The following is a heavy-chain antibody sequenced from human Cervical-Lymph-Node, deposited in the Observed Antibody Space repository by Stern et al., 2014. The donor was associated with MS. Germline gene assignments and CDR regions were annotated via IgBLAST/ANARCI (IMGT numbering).Heavy chain of an antibody. Sequence: QVTLKESGPALVQPTQTLTLTCTFSGFSLSTSGMCVSWIRQPPGKALEWLALLDWDDDKYYSTSLKTRLTISKDTSKNQVVLTMTNMDPVDTATYYCARMRITMVRGVTVSGMDVWGQGTTVTVSS. D-gene: IGHD3-10*01. CDR2: LDWDDDK. J-gene: IGHJ6*02. V-gene: IGHV2-70*01. CDR1: GFSLSTSGMC. CDR3: ARMRITMVRGVTVSGMDV.